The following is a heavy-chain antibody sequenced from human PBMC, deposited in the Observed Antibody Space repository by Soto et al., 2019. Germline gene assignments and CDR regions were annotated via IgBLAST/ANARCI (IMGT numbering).Heavy chain of an antibody. CDR2: ISYDGSNK. D-gene: IGHD6-13*01. CDR1: GFTFSSYG. J-gene: IGHJ6*02. CDR3: AKGMGIAAAVNYYYYGMDV. V-gene: IGHV3-30*18. Sequence: GSLRLSCAASGFTFSSYGMHWVRQAPGKGLEWVAVISYDGSNKYYADSVKGRFTISRDNSKNTLYLQMNSLRAEDTAVYYCAKGMGIAAAVNYYYYGMDVWGQGTTVTVSS.